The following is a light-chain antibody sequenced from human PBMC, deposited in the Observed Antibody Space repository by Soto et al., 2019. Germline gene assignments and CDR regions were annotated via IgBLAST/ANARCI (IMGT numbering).Light chain of an antibody. Sequence: EIVLTQSPGTLSLSPGARAPLSCRASQSISSRYLAWYQQKPGQAPRLLMYGVSSRATGTPDRFSGSGSGTDFTLTISRLEPEDFAVYHCQQYDSSPTFGQGTKVDIK. CDR2: GVS. CDR3: QQYDSSPT. V-gene: IGKV3-20*01. J-gene: IGKJ1*01. CDR1: QSISSRY.